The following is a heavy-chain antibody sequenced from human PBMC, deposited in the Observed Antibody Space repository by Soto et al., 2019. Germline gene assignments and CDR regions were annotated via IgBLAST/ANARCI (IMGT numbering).Heavy chain of an antibody. CDR3: ARSVGYYYYGMDV. D-gene: IGHD1-26*01. CDR2: IYYSGST. Sequence: QVHLEESGLGLVKPSQTLSLTCTVLGDSIRSGDYYWNWIPQPPGRGLEWIGYIYYSGSTYYNPSLKSRLTMSVDTSKNQFSLRLSSVIAADTAVYYCARSVGYYYYGMDVWGQGTTVIVSS. J-gene: IGHJ6*02. CDR1: GDSIRSGDYY. V-gene: IGHV4-30-4*01.